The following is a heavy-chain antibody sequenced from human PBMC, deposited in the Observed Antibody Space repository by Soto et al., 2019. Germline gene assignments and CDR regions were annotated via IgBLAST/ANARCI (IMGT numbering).Heavy chain of an antibody. J-gene: IGHJ5*02. D-gene: IGHD5-12*01. CDR3: AKDGGTDGYCGNWLDP. V-gene: IGHV1-69*05. CDR2: IIPIFGTT. Sequence: QVHLVQSGAEVKKPGSSVNVSCKASGCTFSNYAITWVRQAPGQGLEWVGRIIPIFGTTNVAQKFQGRVTITTDESTTTAYVELSGLRSDDTAVYYCAKDGGTDGYCGNWLDPWGQGTLVTVSS. CDR1: GCTFSNYA.